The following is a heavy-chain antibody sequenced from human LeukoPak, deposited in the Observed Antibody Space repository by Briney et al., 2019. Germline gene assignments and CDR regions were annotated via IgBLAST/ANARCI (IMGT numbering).Heavy chain of an antibody. D-gene: IGHD3-22*01. J-gene: IGHJ1*01. CDR1: GFTSSNYW. CDR2: IKTDGSEK. CDR3: ATYSSFNRREFQY. Sequence: PGGSLRLSCEGSGFTSSNYWMGWVRQAPWKGLQWVANIKTDGSEKYYVDSVKGRFTISRDNAKNSLYLQMNSLRAEDTAVYYCATYSSFNRREFQYWGQGTLLTVSS. V-gene: IGHV3-7*01.